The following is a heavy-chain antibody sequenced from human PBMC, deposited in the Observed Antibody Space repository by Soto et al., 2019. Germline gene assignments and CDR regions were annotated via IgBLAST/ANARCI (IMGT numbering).Heavy chain of an antibody. CDR2: ISSSSSNI. V-gene: IGHV3-48*01. Sequence: EVQLVEAGGALVQPGGSLRLSCAASGFNFNKYSTNWVRQAPGKGLEWVAYISSSSSNIYYADSVKGRFTISRDNDRNSLYMQVNSLRAEDTAVYYCVRESFDFWSGFDCWGQGTLVTVSS. J-gene: IGHJ4*02. CDR3: VRESFDFWSGFDC. D-gene: IGHD3-3*01. CDR1: GFNFNKYS.